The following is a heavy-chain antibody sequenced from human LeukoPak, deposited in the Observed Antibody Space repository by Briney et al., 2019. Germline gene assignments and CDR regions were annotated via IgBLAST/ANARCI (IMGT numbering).Heavy chain of an antibody. CDR2: IYYSGST. Sequence: SETLSLTCTVSGGSISSSSYYWGWIRQPPGKGLEWIGSIYYSGSTYYNPSLKSRVTISVDTSKNQFSLKLTSVTAAGTAVYYCASPREGFYYYDYWGQGTLVTVSS. V-gene: IGHV4-39*01. CDR1: GGSISSSSYY. J-gene: IGHJ4*02. CDR3: ASPREGFYYYDY. D-gene: IGHD3-10*01.